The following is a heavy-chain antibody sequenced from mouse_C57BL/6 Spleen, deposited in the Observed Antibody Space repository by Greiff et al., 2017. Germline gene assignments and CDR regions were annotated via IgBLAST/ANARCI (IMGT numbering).Heavy chain of an antibody. V-gene: IGHV1-69*01. D-gene: IGHD4-1*01. Sequence: QVQLQQPGAELVMPGASVKLSCKASGYTFTSYWMHWVKQRPGQGLEWIGEFDPSDSYTNYNQKFKGKSTLTVDKSSSTAYMQLSSLTSEDSAVYYCAKLGRFAQWGQGTLVTVSA. J-gene: IGHJ3*01. CDR3: AKLGRFAQ. CDR2: FDPSDSYT. CDR1: GYTFTSYW.